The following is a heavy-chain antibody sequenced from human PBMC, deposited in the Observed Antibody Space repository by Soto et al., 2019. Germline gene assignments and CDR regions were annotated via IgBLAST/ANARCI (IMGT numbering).Heavy chain of an antibody. V-gene: IGHV3-23*01. D-gene: IGHD3-16*01. Sequence: EVQLLESGGGLVQPGGSLRLSCAASGFTFSSYAMSWVRQAPGRGLEWISAITGSGDDTYHADSVKGRFTISRDNSKNVLFMQMNTLRAEDTAVYYCAQGSANASPYDFDWWGQGTQVTVSS. CDR2: ITGSGDDT. CDR1: GFTFSSYA. J-gene: IGHJ4*02. CDR3: AQGSANASPYDFDW.